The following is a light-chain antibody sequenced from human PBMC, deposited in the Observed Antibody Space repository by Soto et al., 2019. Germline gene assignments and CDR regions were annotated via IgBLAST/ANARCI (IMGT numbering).Light chain of an antibody. CDR1: QSISSY. CDR3: QQSYGTPIT. CDR2: VAS. Sequence: DTQMNQSPSSLSASVGDSIAITCRASQSISSYLNWYQQKPGKAPNLLIYVASSLQSEVPSRFSGSGSGTDFTLTITSLQPEDFATYYCQQSYGTPITFGQGTRLEIK. V-gene: IGKV1-39*01. J-gene: IGKJ5*01.